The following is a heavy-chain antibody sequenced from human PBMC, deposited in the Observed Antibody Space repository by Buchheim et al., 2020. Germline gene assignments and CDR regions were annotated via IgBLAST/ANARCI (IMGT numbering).Heavy chain of an antibody. D-gene: IGHD1-26*01. J-gene: IGHJ6*02. V-gene: IGHV3-23*01. CDR1: GFTFSSYA. CDR3: AKNMGRHSYYGMDV. CDR2: ISGRGGSA. Sequence: EVQLLESGGGLVQPGGSLRLSCAASGFTFSSYAMSWVRQAPGKGLEWVSGISGRGGSAYYADSVKGRFTISRDNSKNTMYLQMNSLRAEDTAVYYCAKNMGRHSYYGMDVWGQGTT.